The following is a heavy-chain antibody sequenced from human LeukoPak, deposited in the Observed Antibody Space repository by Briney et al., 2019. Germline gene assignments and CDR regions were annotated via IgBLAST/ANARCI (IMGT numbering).Heavy chain of an antibody. J-gene: IGHJ6*02. D-gene: IGHD4-17*01. CDR3: ARDRALRPDGMDV. CDR1: GFTFSSYS. CDR2: ISSSSSYI. V-gene: IGHV3-21*01. Sequence: GGSLRLSCAASGFTFSSYSMNWDRQAPGKGLEWVSSISSSSSYIYYADSVKGRFTISRDNAKNSLYLQMNSLRAEDTAVYYCARDRALRPDGMDVWGQGTTVTVSS.